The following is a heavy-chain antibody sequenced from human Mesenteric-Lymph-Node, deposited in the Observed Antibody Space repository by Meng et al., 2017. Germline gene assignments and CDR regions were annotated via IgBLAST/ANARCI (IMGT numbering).Heavy chain of an antibody. CDR3: ARDRAGGPDF. D-gene: IGHD3-16*01. V-gene: IGHV3-74*01. CDR1: GFTFSNYW. CDR2: ITVDESDA. J-gene: IGHJ4*02. Sequence: GGSLRLSCEASGFTFSNYWMSWFRQVPGKGPVWVSRITVDESDALYADSVKGRFTVSRDNAKNTLSLQMNSLRAEDTAVYYCARDRAGGPDFGGQGTLVPVSS.